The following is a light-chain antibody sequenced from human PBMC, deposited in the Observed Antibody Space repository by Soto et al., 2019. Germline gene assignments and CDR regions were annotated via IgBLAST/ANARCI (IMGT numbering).Light chain of an antibody. J-gene: IGLJ1*01. V-gene: IGLV1-44*01. CDR1: SSNIGSNT. CDR2: SNN. Sequence: QAVVTQPPSTSGTPGQRVTISCSGSSSNIGSNTVNWFQQLPGTAPKLLIYSNNQRPSGVPDRFSGSKSGTSASLAISGLQSEDEADYYCAAWDDRLNAYVFGTGTKLTVL. CDR3: AAWDDRLNAYV.